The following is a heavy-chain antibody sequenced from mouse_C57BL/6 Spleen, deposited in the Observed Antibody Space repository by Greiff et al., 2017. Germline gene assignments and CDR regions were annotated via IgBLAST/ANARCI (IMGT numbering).Heavy chain of an antibody. Sequence: VKLMESGPELVKPGASVKISCKASGYAFSSSWMNWVKQRPGKGLEWIGRIYPGDGDTNYNGKFKGKATLTADKSSSTAYMQLSSLTSEDSAVYFCARSDYYGSSHYYAMDYWGQGTSVTVSS. CDR3: ARSDYYGSSHYYAMDY. D-gene: IGHD1-1*01. CDR2: IYPGDGDT. V-gene: IGHV1-82*01. J-gene: IGHJ4*01. CDR1: GYAFSSSW.